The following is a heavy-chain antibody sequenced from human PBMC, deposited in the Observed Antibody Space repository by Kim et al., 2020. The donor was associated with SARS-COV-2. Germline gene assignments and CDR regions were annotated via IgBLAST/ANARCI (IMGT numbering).Heavy chain of an antibody. Sequence: PALKSRVTISVDTSKNQFSLKLSYVTAADTAVYYCARGREGYISSWYLDYWGQGTLVTVSS. D-gene: IGHD6-13*01. J-gene: IGHJ4*02. CDR3: ARGREGYISSWYLDY. V-gene: IGHV4-59*09.